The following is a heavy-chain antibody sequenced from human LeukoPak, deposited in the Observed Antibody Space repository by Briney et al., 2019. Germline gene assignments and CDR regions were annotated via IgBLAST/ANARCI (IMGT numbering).Heavy chain of an antibody. CDR1: GFSFSSYW. Sequence: PGGSLRLSCAASGFSFSSYWMCWVRQAPGKGLEWVANIKQDGSEKYYVDSVKGRFTISRDSAKNSLYLQMNSLRAEDTAVYYCARDFGSSSSFDYWGQGTLVTVSS. V-gene: IGHV3-7*03. CDR2: IKQDGSEK. J-gene: IGHJ4*02. CDR3: ARDFGSSSSFDY. D-gene: IGHD6-13*01.